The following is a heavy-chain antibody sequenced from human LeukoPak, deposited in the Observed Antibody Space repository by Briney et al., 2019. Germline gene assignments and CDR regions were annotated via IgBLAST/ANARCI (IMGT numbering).Heavy chain of an antibody. CDR3: ATGGIAVNFDY. J-gene: IGHJ4*02. CDR1: GFTVSSNY. Sequence: GGSLRLSCASSGFTVSSNYMSWVRQAPGKGLEWVSVIYSGGSTNYAGSVKGRFTISRDNSKNTLYLQMNSLRAEDTAVYYCATGGIAVNFDYWGQGTLVTVSS. V-gene: IGHV3-53*01. D-gene: IGHD6-19*01. CDR2: IYSGGST.